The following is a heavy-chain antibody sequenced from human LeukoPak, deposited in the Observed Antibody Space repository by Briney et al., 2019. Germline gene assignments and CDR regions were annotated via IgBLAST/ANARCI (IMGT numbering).Heavy chain of an antibody. CDR1: GFTFSSYA. CDR2: ITSSGGST. Sequence: GGSLRLSCAAPGFTFSSYAMSWVRQAPGKGLEWVSAITSSGGSTYYADSVKGRFTISRDNSKNTLYLQMNSLRAEDTALYYCAKEKLGYFDLWGRGTLVSVSS. D-gene: IGHD1-26*01. V-gene: IGHV3-23*01. CDR3: AKEKLGYFDL. J-gene: IGHJ2*01.